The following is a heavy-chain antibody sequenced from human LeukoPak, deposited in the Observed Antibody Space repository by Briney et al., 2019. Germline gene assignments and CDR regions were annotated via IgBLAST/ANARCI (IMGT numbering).Heavy chain of an antibody. D-gene: IGHD3/OR15-3a*01. J-gene: IGHJ4*02. Sequence: ASVKVSCKASGYTFTGYYMHWVRQAPGQGLEWMGWINPNSGGTNYAQKFQGRVTMTRDTSISTAYMELSRLRSDDTAVYYCARVMVFSGGVGYWGQGTLVTVSS. CDR2: INPNSGGT. CDR3: ARVMVFSGGVGY. CDR1: GYTFTGYY. V-gene: IGHV1-2*02.